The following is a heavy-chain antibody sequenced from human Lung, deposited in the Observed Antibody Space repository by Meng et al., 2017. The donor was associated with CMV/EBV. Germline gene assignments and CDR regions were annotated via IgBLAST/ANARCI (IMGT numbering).Heavy chain of an antibody. CDR1: GGSVSSGSYY. D-gene: IGHD2-15*01. CDR3: ARDLDIGYGMDV. V-gene: IGHV4-61*01. Sequence: SETLSLXCTVSGGSVSSGSYYWSWIRQPPGKGLEWIGYIYYSGSTNYNPSLKSRVTISVDTSKNQFSLKLSSVTAADTAVYYCARDLDIGYGMDVLGQGTTVTVSS. J-gene: IGHJ6*02. CDR2: IYYSGST.